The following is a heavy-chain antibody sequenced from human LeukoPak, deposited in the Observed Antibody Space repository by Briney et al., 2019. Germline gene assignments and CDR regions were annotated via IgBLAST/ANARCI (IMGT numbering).Heavy chain of an antibody. J-gene: IGHJ4*02. D-gene: IGHD6-19*01. CDR1: GFTFSSYA. Sequence: GGSLRLSCAASGFTFSSYAMHWVRQAPGKGLEWVAVISYDGSNKYYADSVKGRFTISRDNSKNTLYLQMNSLRAEDTAVYYCARGGIAVAGSPFDYWGQGTLVTVSS. CDR2: ISYDGSNK. V-gene: IGHV3-30-3*01. CDR3: ARGGIAVAGSPFDY.